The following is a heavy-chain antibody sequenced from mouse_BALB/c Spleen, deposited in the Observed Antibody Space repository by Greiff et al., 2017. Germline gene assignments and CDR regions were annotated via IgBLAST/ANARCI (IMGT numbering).Heavy chain of an antibody. Sequence: QVQLQQSGPQLVRPGASVKISCKASGYSFTSYWMHWVKQRPGQGLEWIGMIDPSDSETRLNQKFKDKATLTVDKSSSTAYMQLSSPTSEDSAVYYCAREGGRWGFDYWGQGTTLTVSS. J-gene: IGHJ2*01. D-gene: IGHD2-3*01. CDR1: GYSFTSYW. CDR2: IDPSDSET. CDR3: AREGGRWGFDY. V-gene: IGHV1S127*01.